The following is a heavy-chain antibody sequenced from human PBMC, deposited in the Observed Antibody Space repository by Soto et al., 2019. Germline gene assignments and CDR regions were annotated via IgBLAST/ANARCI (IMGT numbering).Heavy chain of an antibody. CDR2: IYYSGST. Sequence: SETLSLTCTVSGGSISSSSYYWGWIRQPPGKGLEWIGSIYYSGSTYYNPSLKSRVTISVDTSKNQFSLKLSSVTAADTAVYYCARLGVEYSSLVAAAGQAGGGDYWGQGTLVTVSS. CDR3: ARLGVEYSSLVAAAGQAGGGDY. J-gene: IGHJ4*02. CDR1: GGSISSSSYY. V-gene: IGHV4-39*01. D-gene: IGHD6-13*01.